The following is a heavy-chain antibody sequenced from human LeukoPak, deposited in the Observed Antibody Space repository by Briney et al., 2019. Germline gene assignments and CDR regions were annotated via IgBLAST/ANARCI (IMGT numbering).Heavy chain of an antibody. J-gene: IGHJ6*03. CDR2: ISGSGGST. V-gene: IGHV3-23*01. CDR1: GFTFSSYA. Sequence: GGSLRLSCAASGFTFSSYAVSWVRQAPGKGLEWVSAISGSGGSTYYADSVKGRFTISRDNAKNSLYLQMNSLRAEDTAVYYCARDFYYYYYYMDVWGKGTTVTVSS. CDR3: ARDFYYYYYYMDV.